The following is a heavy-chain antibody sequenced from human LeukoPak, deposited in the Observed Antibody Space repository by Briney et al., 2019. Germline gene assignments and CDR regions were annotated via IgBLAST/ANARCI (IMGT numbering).Heavy chain of an antibody. CDR2: INPNNGGT. V-gene: IGHV1-2*02. CDR1: GYIFTGYY. Sequence: RASVKVSCKTSGYIFTGYYMHWVRQAPGQGLEWMGWINPNNGGTNYAQKFQGRVTMTRDTSISTAYMELSRLRSEDTAVYYCAREMRSTAMANPDYWGQGTLVTVSS. D-gene: IGHD5-18*01. J-gene: IGHJ4*02. CDR3: AREMRSTAMANPDY.